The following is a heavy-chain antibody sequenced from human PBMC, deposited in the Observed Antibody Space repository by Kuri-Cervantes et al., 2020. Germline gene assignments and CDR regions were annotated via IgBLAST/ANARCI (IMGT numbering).Heavy chain of an antibody. CDR1: GYTFTGYY. Sequence: ASVKVSCKASGYTFTGYYMHWVRQAPGQGLEWMGWINPNSGGTNYAQKFQGRVTMTRDTSISTAYMELSRLRSDDTAVYYCARDQYDHVWGNSPVGWDYYGMDVWGQGTTVTVSS. CDR2: INPNSGGT. J-gene: IGHJ6*02. V-gene: IGHV1-2*02. CDR3: ARDQYDHVWGNSPVGWDYYGMDV. D-gene: IGHD3-16*01.